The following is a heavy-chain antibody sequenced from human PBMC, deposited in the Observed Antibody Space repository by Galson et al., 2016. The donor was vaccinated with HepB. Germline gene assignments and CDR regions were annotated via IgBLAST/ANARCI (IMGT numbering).Heavy chain of an antibody. CDR3: ATGTTGLTYNAFDI. J-gene: IGHJ3*02. V-gene: IGHV3-7*03. D-gene: IGHD1-1*01. CDR1: GLTFSNYW. Sequence: SLRLSCAASGLTFSNYWVSWVRQAPGKGLEWVANIKQDGTEQHYVGSVEGRFTISRDNAKNSLYLQMNSLRGEDTAVYYCATGTTGLTYNAFDIWGQGTMVTVFS. CDR2: IKQDGTEQ.